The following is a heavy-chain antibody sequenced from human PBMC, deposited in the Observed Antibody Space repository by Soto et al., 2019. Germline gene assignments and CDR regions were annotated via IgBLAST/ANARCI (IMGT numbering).Heavy chain of an antibody. CDR1: GYTFTNSG. V-gene: IGHV1-46*03. CDR3: AREIGVGGAFDI. J-gene: IGHJ3*02. Sequence: ASVKVSCKASGYTFTNSGISWVRQAPGQGLEWMGWINPSGGSTSYAQKFQGRVTMTRDTSTSTVYMELSSLRSEDTAVYYCAREIGVGGAFDIWGQGTMVTVSS. D-gene: IGHD3-16*01. CDR2: INPSGGST.